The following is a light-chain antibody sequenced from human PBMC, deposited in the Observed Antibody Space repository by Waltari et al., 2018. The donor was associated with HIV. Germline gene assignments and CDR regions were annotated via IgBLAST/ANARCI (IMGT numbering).Light chain of an antibody. J-gene: IGLJ3*02. CDR2: DNN. CDR3: GTWDSSVSAGV. V-gene: IGLV1-51*01. Sequence: TQPPSLSATPGQRVTISCSGSASNIGKNYVSWYQQLPETAPKLIIYDNNKRPSGIPDRFSGSKSGTSATLAITGLRTGDEADYYCGTWDSSVSAGVFGGGTKLTVL. CDR1: ASNIGKNY.